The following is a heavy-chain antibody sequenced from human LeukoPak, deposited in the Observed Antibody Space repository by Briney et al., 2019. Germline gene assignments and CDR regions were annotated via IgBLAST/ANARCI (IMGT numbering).Heavy chain of an antibody. CDR3: GYSMVRGLFDY. V-gene: IGHV4-4*02. Sequence: SETLSLTCAVSGGSISSSNWWSWVRQPPGKGLEWIGEIYHSGSTNYNPSLKSRVTISVDKSKNQFSLKLSSVTAADTAVYYCGYSMVRGLFDYWGQGTLVTVSS. CDR2: IYHSGST. CDR1: GGSISSSNW. J-gene: IGHJ4*02. D-gene: IGHD3-10*01.